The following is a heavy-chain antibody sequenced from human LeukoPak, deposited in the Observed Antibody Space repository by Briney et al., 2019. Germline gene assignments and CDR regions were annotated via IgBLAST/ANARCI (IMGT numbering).Heavy chain of an antibody. Sequence: GGSLRLSCAASGFMFSSFSMSWVRHVPGKGLEWVSTISAGGSTYYADSVKGRFTISRDNSKNTLFLQMNSLRAEDTAICYCAKRPAAVRGVIPYLDYWGQGTLVTVSS. CDR3: AKRPAAVRGVIPYLDY. D-gene: IGHD3-10*02. CDR1: GFMFSSFS. V-gene: IGHV3-23*01. J-gene: IGHJ4*02. CDR2: ISAGGST.